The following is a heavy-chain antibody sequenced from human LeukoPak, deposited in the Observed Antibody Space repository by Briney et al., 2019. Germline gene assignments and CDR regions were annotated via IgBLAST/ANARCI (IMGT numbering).Heavy chain of an antibody. V-gene: IGHV4-39*07. Sequence: SETLSLTCTVSGGSIGTSSYYWGWIRQPPGKGLEWIGTIYYSGGTFYNPSLKSRVTISLDTSKNQFSLNLSSVTAADTAVYYCARGGGYYYYMDVWGKGTTVTVSS. CDR1: GGSIGTSSYY. J-gene: IGHJ6*03. CDR3: ARGGGYYYYMDV. CDR2: IYYSGGT.